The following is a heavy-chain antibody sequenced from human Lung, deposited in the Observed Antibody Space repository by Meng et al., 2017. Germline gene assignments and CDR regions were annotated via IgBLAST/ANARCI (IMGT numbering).Heavy chain of an antibody. CDR2: INHSGST. CDR1: GGSFSDYY. Sequence: VHFQQWGAGLLKPSEPLSLPWVVSGGSFSDYYWSGIRQPPGKGLEWIGEINHSGSTNYNPSLESRATISVDTSQNNLSLKLSSVTAADSAVYYCARGPTTMAHDFDYWGQGTLVTVSS. D-gene: IGHD4-11*01. J-gene: IGHJ4*02. V-gene: IGHV4-34*01. CDR3: ARGPTTMAHDFDY.